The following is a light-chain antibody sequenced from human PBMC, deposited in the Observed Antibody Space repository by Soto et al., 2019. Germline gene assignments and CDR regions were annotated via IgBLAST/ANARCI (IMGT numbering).Light chain of an antibody. CDR2: GAS. CDR1: QSVSSD. CDR3: QHYNRWPPRT. Sequence: EIVMTQSPATLSVSPGEGATLSCRASQSVSSDLAWYQQKHGQAPRLLIYGASTWATGVPAGFSGSVSGTEFTLTISSLQSEDLAVYNCQHYNRWPPRTFGQGTKEEIK. V-gene: IGKV3-15*01. J-gene: IGKJ1*01.